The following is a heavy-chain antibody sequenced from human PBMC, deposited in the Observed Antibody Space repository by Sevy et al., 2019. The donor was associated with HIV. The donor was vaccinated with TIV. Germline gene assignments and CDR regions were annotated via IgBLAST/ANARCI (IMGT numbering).Heavy chain of an antibody. V-gene: IGHV3-23*01. Sequence: GGSLRLSCAASGFTVSTYAINWVRQAPGEGLEWVSAITGGGDSTYYADSVKGRFTISRDNSKNVVCLQMNSLRAEDTAVYYCAAGDTSMVTDLDYWGQGTLVTVSS. J-gene: IGHJ4*02. CDR3: AAGDTSMVTDLDY. CDR2: ITGGGDST. D-gene: IGHD5-18*01. CDR1: GFTVSTYA.